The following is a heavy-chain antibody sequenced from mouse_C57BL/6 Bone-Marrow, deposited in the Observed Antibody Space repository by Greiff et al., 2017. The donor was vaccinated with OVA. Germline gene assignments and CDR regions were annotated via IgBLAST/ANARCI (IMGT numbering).Heavy chain of an antibody. V-gene: IGHV14-4*01. CDR2: IDPENGDT. J-gene: IGHJ2*01. CDR3: TTDPGSSDY. Sequence: VQLKQSGAELVRPGASVKLSCTASGFNIKDDYMHWVKQRPEQGLEWIGWIDPENGDTEYASKFQGKATITADTSSNTAYLQLSSLTSEDTAVYYCTTDPGSSDYWGQGTTLTVSS. CDR1: GFNIKDDY. D-gene: IGHD1-1*01.